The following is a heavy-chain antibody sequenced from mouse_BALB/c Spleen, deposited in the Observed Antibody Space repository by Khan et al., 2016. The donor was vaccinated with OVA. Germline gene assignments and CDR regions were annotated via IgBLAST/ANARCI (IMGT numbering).Heavy chain of an antibody. CDR2: ISSGGHYT. CDR3: ASSLGDYYAMDY. D-gene: IGHD2-13*01. J-gene: IGHJ4*01. Sequence: EVELVESGGGLVKPGGSLKLSCSATGFTFSSYAMSWVRQTPAKRLEWVATISSGGHYTFYPDSVKGRFTISRDNAKNTLYLQMSSLRSEDTAMYCCASSLGDYYAMDYWGQGTSVTVSS. CDR1: GFTFSSYA. V-gene: IGHV5-9-3*01.